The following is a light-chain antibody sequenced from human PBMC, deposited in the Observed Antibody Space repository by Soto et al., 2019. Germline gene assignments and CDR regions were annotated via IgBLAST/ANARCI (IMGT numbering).Light chain of an antibody. Sequence: QSVLTQPPSASGTAGQWVTMSCSASSSNIGKNSVHWYRQLPGPAPELLIYNNNQWSSGVPDRFSGSKSGSSASLAIGGLQSEDEADYYCATWDDNFDGPVFGGGTKLTVL. CDR2: NNN. CDR3: ATWDDNFDGPV. V-gene: IGLV1-44*01. J-gene: IGLJ2*01. CDR1: SSNIGKNS.